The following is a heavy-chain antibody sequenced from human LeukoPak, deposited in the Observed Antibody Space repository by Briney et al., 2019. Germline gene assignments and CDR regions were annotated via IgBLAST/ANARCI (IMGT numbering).Heavy chain of an antibody. CDR2: ISGSGGST. J-gene: IGHJ4*02. V-gene: IGHV3-23*01. D-gene: IGHD4-17*01. CDR3: AKLHDYGDYYFDY. Sequence: GGSLRLSCAASGFTFSSYAMSWVRQAPGKGLEWVSAISGSGGSTYYADSVKGRFTISRDNSKNTLYPQMNSLRAEDTAVYYCAKLHDYGDYYFDYWGQGTLVTVSS. CDR1: GFTFSSYA.